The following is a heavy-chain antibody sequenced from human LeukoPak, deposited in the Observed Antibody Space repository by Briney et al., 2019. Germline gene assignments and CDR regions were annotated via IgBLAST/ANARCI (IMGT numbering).Heavy chain of an antibody. V-gene: IGHV4-34*01. CDR1: GGSFSGYY. CDR3: ARGSNTATARSLRY. D-gene: IGHD5-18*01. CDR2: INHSGST. J-gene: IGHJ4*02. Sequence: SSETLSLTCAVYGGSFSGYYWSWIRQPPGKGLEWIGEINHSGSTNYNPSLKSRVTISVDKFKNQFSLKLSSVTAADTAVYYCARGSNTATARSLRYWGQGTLVTVSS.